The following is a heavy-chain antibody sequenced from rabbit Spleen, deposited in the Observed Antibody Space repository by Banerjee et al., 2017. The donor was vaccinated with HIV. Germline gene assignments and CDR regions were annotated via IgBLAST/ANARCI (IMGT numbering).Heavy chain of an antibody. CDR3: ARPGYTSGGTDLTRLDL. CDR1: GFSFSNKAV. Sequence: QEQLVESGGGLVKPEGSLKLSCTASGFSFSNKAVMCWVRQAPGKGLEWIACINAVTGKAVYASWAKGRFTISKTSSTTVTLQTTSLTVADMATYFCARPGYTSGGTDLTRLDLWGPGTLVTVS. D-gene: IGHD7-1*01. V-gene: IGHV1S45*01. CDR2: INAVTGKA. J-gene: IGHJ3*01.